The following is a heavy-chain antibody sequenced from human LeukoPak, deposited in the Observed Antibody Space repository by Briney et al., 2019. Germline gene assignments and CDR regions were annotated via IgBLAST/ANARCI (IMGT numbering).Heavy chain of an antibody. CDR1: GGSISSSNW. D-gene: IGHD6-13*01. CDR3: GVAAAGHDAFDI. CDR2: IYHSGST. V-gene: IGHV4-4*02. Sequence: ASETLSLTRAVSGGSISSSNWWSWVRQPPGKGLEWIGEIYHSGSTNYNPSLKSRVTISVDKSKNQFSLKLSSVTAADTAVYYCGVAAAGHDAFDIWGQGTMVTVSS. J-gene: IGHJ3*02.